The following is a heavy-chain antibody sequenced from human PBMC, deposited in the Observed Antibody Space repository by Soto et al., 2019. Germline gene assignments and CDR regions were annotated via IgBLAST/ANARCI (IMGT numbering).Heavy chain of an antibody. CDR1: GGSISSYY. J-gene: IGHJ3*02. CDR3: ASAVKYSRYGIDPFDI. V-gene: IGHV4-59*01. CDR2: IYYSGST. Sequence: ETLSRTGTVSGGSISSYYWSWIRQPPGKGLEWIGYIYYSGSTNYNPSLKSRVTISVDTSKSQFSLKLSSVTAADTAVYYCASAVKYSRYGIDPFDIGGQGTMVTV. D-gene: IGHD6-6*01.